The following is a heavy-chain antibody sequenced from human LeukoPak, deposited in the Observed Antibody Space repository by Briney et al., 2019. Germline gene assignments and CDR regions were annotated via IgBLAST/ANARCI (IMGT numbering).Heavy chain of an antibody. CDR1: GYSISSGYY. V-gene: IGHV4-38-2*01. Sequence: PSETLSLTCAVSGYSISSGYYWGWIRQPPGRGLEWIGSIYHSGSTYYNPSLKSRVTISVDTSKNQFSLKLSSVTAADTAVYYCAKHSSSWYEPSRDYYYYMDVWGKGTTVTVSS. J-gene: IGHJ6*03. D-gene: IGHD6-13*01. CDR3: AKHSSSWYEPSRDYYYYMDV. CDR2: IYHSGST.